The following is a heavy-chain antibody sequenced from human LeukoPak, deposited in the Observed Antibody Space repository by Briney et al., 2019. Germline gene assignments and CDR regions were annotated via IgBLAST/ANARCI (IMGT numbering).Heavy chain of an antibody. V-gene: IGHV3-30*18. CDR1: GFTFSSYG. CDR3: AKDLRRKGFDY. Sequence: GRSLRLSCAASGFTFSSYGMHWVRQAPGKGLEWVAVISYDGSNKYYADSVKGRFTISRDNSKNTLYLQMNSLRAEDTAVYYCAKDLRRKGFDYWGQGTLVTVSS. J-gene: IGHJ4*02. CDR2: ISYDGSNK.